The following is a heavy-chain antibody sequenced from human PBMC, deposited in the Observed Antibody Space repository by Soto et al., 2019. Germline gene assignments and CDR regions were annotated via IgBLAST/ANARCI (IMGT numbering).Heavy chain of an antibody. D-gene: IGHD3-22*01. J-gene: IGHJ3*01. CDR1: GGSISSGGYY. CDR3: ARGYYDSSGYYLPHDAFDV. Sequence: SDTLSLTCTVSGGSISSGGYYWSWIRQHPGKGLEWIGYIYYSGSTYYNPSLKSRVTISVDTSKNQFSLKLSSVTAADTAVYYCARGYYDSSGYYLPHDAFDVWGQGTMVNVSS. V-gene: IGHV4-31*03. CDR2: IYYSGST.